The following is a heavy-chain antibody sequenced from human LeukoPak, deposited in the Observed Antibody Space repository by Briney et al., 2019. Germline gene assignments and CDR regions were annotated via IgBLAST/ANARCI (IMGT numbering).Heavy chain of an antibody. J-gene: IGHJ4*02. D-gene: IGHD3-10*01. V-gene: IGHV3-20*04. CDR3: ARDREYYGSGSYLYYFDY. Sequence: GGSLRLSCAASGFTFDDYGMSWVRQAPGKGLEWVSGVNWNGGSTVYADSVKGGFTISRDNAKNSLYLQMNSLRAEDTALYYCARDREYYGSGSYLYYFDYWGQGTLVTVSS. CDR1: GFTFDDYG. CDR2: VNWNGGST.